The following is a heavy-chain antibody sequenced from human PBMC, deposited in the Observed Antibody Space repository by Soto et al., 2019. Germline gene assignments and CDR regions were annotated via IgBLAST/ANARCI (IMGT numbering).Heavy chain of an antibody. D-gene: IGHD3-16*01. J-gene: IGHJ6*03. CDR2: INSDGSST. CDR3: ARDPSGEGYDYIWGNNWYYMDV. Sequence: GGSLRLSCAASGFTFSSYWMHWVRQAPGKGLVWVSRINSDGSSTSYADSVKGQFTISRDNAKNTLYLQMNSLRAEDTAVYYCARDPSGEGYDYIWGNNWYYMDVWGKGTTVTVSS. CDR1: GFTFSSYW. V-gene: IGHV3-74*01.